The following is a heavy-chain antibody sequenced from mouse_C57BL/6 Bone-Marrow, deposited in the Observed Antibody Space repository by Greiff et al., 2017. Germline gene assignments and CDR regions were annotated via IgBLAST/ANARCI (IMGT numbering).Heavy chain of an antibody. V-gene: IGHV2-9-1*01. CDR2: IWTGGGT. D-gene: IGHD1-1*01. J-gene: IGHJ1*03. Sequence: QVQLKQSGPGLVAPSQSLSITCTVSGFSLTSYAISWVRQPPGKGLEWLGVIWTGGGTTYNSAPKSRLSISKDNSKSQVFLKMNSLQTDDTARYYCARNRDYYGSSCGYFDVWGTGTTVTVSS. CDR3: ARNRDYYGSSCGYFDV. CDR1: GFSLTSYA.